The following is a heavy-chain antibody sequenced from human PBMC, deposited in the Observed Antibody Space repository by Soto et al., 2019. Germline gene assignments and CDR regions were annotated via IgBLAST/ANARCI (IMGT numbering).Heavy chain of an antibody. CDR1: GYTFTGLY. D-gene: IGHD4-4*01. V-gene: IGHV1-2*02. Sequence: ASVKVSCKASGYTFTGLYMHWVRQAPGQGLEWMGWFNPKSGGTYYAQKFQGRVTMTSDTSTSIAYMELSSLTSDDTAVYYCARDGTVTTSGFNWFDPWGQGTLVTVS. CDR2: FNPKSGGT. J-gene: IGHJ5*02. CDR3: ARDGTVTTSGFNWFDP.